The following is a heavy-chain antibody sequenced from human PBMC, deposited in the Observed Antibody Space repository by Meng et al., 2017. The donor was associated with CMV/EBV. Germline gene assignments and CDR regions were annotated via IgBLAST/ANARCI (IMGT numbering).Heavy chain of an antibody. D-gene: IGHD3-10*01. CDR2: ISAYNGNT. CDR1: GYTFTSYG. CDR3: ARVIYGSGRLGWFDP. Sequence: VRRWQSGAEVKKPGASVKVSCKASGYTFTSYGISWVRQAPGQGLEWMGWISAYNGNTNYAQKLQGRVTMTTDTSTGTAYMELRSLRSDDTAVYYCARVIYGSGRLGWFDPWGQGTLVTVSS. J-gene: IGHJ5*02. V-gene: IGHV1-18*01.